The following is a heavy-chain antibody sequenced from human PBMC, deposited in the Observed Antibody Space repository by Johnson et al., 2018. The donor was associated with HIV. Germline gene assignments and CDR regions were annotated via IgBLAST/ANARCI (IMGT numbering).Heavy chain of an antibody. CDR2: IRYDGSNK. V-gene: IGHV3-30*02. Sequence: QVQLVESGGGVVQPRGPLRLSCAASGFTFSDYGMHWVRQAPVKGLAWVAFIRYDGSNKYYADSVTGRFTISRDNSKYTLYLQMNSLRAEDTAVYYCAKSWHSGSLYDAFHIWGQGTMVTVSS. J-gene: IGHJ3*02. CDR1: GFTFSDYG. CDR3: AKSWHSGSLYDAFHI. D-gene: IGHD1-26*01.